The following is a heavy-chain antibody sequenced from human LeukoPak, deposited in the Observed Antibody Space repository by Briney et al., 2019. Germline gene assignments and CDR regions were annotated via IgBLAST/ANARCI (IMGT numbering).Heavy chain of an antibody. CDR3: ARAIYGSGSPAPWFDP. D-gene: IGHD3-10*01. CDR2: ISYDGSNK. J-gene: IGHJ5*02. Sequence: GGSLRLSCAASGFTFSSYGMHWVRQAPGKGLEWVAVISYDGSNKYYADSVKGRFTISRDNSKNTLYLQMNSLRAEDTAVYYCARAIYGSGSPAPWFDPWGQGTLVTVSS. CDR1: GFTFSSYG. V-gene: IGHV3-30*03.